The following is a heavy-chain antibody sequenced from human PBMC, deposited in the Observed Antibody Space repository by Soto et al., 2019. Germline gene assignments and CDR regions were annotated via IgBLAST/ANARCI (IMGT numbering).Heavy chain of an antibody. CDR1: GGSVNNISDY. Sequence: QVQLQESGTGLVKPSETLSLTCTVSGGSVNNISDYWSWVRQPPGKGLEWIGYIYYSGSADYNPSLCSRATISLDTSKNQSSLKLSSVTTADTAVYYWARGVGFGYDYYPMDLWGQGTTVTVSS. D-gene: IGHD3-10*01. J-gene: IGHJ6*02. CDR2: IYYSGSA. V-gene: IGHV4-61*01. CDR3: ARGVGFGYDYYPMDL.